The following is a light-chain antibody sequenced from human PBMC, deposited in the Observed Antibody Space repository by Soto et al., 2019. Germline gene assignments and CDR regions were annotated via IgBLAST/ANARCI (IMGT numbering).Light chain of an antibody. CDR3: QHYGSSAYT. V-gene: IGKV3-20*01. J-gene: IGKJ2*01. Sequence: EIVLTQSPGTLSLSPGERATLSCRASQSVRSNYLSWYQQKPGQAPRLLIYGASSRATGIPDVFSGSGSGTDFTLTISRLEPEDLAVYYCQHYGSSAYTFGQGTTLEIK. CDR2: GAS. CDR1: QSVRSNY.